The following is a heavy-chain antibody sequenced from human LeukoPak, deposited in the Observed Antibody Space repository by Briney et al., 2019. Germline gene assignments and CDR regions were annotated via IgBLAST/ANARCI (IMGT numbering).Heavy chain of an antibody. CDR2: ISSTSSYI. V-gene: IGHV3-21*06. Sequence: GGSLRLSCAASGFTFSSFGMNWVRQAPGKGLEWVSSISSTSSYIHYADSLKGRFAVSRDDAQNLLFLEVNSLRVEDTAMYYCARVRDPIAYDSSGYTDAVDIWGQGTLVIVSS. CDR1: GFTFSSFG. D-gene: IGHD3-22*01. CDR3: ARVRDPIAYDSSGYTDAVDI. J-gene: IGHJ3*02.